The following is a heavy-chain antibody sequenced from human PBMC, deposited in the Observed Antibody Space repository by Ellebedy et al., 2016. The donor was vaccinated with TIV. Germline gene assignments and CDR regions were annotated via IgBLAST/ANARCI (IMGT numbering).Heavy chain of an antibody. V-gene: IGHV1-69*06. D-gene: IGHD5-18*01. J-gene: IGHJ5*02. Sequence: SVKVSXXASGGTFSSYAISWVRQAPGQGLEWMGGIIPIFGTANYAQKFQGRVTITADKSTSTAYMELSSLRSEDTAVYYCARKWIQLWSRFDPWGQGTLVTVSS. CDR1: GGTFSSYA. CDR2: IIPIFGTA. CDR3: ARKWIQLWSRFDP.